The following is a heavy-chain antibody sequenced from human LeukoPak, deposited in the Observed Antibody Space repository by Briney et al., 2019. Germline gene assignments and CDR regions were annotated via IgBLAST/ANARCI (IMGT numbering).Heavy chain of an antibody. D-gene: IGHD6-19*01. Sequence: GGSLRLSCAASGFTFSSYAMSWVRQAPGKGLEWVSAISGSGGSTYYADSVKGRFTISRDNSKNTLYLQMDSLRAEDTAVYYCAKDEVAVAGYYYYGMDVWGQGTTVTVSS. CDR2: ISGSGGST. CDR1: GFTFSSYA. V-gene: IGHV3-23*01. J-gene: IGHJ6*02. CDR3: AKDEVAVAGYYYYGMDV.